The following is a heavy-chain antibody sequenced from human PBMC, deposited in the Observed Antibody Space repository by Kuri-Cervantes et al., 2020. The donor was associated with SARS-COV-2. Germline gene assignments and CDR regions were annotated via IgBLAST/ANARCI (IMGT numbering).Heavy chain of an antibody. J-gene: IGHJ4*02. CDR1: GFPFNDYY. V-gene: IGHV3-11*04. D-gene: IGHD2-21*01. CDR2: IRPSGGSK. CDR3: AKGVSNCVGCDY. Sequence: GESLKISCAASGFPFNDYYFTWIRQAPGKGLEWVSSIRPSGGSKFYADSVKGRFTISRDDAKSSVYLQMNSLRGEDTAVYYCAKGVSNCVGCDYWGQGTLVTVSS.